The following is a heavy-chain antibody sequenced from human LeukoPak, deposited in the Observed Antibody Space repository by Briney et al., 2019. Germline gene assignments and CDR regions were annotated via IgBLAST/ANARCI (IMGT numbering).Heavy chain of an antibody. CDR3: ARDLHWNQLGL. Sequence: GGSLRLSCAASGFTFSDYWMFWVRQAPGKGLEWVSRINKDGSSTRYADSVKGRLTISRDNAKNTLYLQMNSLRAEDTAVYYCARDLHWNQLGLWGQGTLVTVSS. J-gene: IGHJ4*02. CDR2: INKDGSST. V-gene: IGHV3-74*01. CDR1: GFTFSDYW. D-gene: IGHD1-1*01.